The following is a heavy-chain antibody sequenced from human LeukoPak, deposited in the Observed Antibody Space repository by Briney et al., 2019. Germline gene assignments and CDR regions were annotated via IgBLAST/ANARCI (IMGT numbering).Heavy chain of an antibody. Sequence: SGGSLRLSCAASGFTFSSYAMSWVRQAPGKGLEWVSAISGSGGSTYYADSVKGRFTISRDNSKNTLYLQMNSLRAEDTAVYYCAKSYSSGWSGPFDYWGQGTLVTVSS. J-gene: IGHJ4*02. CDR3: AKSYSSGWSGPFDY. D-gene: IGHD6-19*01. CDR1: GFTFSSYA. CDR2: ISGSGGST. V-gene: IGHV3-23*01.